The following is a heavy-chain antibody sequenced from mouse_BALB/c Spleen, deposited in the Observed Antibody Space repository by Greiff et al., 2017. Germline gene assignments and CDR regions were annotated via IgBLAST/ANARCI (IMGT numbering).Heavy chain of an antibody. V-gene: IGHV5-6*01. CDR2: ISSGGSYT. Sequence: EVKLVESGGDLVKPGGSLKLSCAASGFTFSSYGMSWVRQTPDKRLEWVATISSGGSYTYYPDSVKGRFTISRDNAKNTLYLQMSSLKSEDTAMYYCAREAYYGNYGAMDYWGQGTSVTVSS. CDR1: GFTFSSYG. D-gene: IGHD2-10*01. J-gene: IGHJ4*01. CDR3: AREAYYGNYGAMDY.